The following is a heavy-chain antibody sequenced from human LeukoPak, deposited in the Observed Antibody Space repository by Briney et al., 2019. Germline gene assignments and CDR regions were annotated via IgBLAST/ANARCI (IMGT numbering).Heavy chain of an antibody. CDR1: GGTFSSYA. V-gene: IGHV1-69*01. Sequence: GSSVKVSCKASGGTFSSYAISWVRQAPGQGLEWMGGIIPIFGTANYAQKFQGRVTITADESTSTAYMELSSLRAEDTAVYYCARESPEWRYFDYWGQGTLVTVSS. CDR2: IIPIFGTA. J-gene: IGHJ4*02. CDR3: ARESPEWRYFDY. D-gene: IGHD2-8*01.